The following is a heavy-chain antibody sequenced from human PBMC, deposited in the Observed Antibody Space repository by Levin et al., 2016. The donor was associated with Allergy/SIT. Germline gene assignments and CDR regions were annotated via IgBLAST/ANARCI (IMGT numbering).Heavy chain of an antibody. CDR2: INHSGST. V-gene: IGHV4-34*01. D-gene: IGHD2-2*02. J-gene: IGHJ6*03. CDR3: ALYGYYYYYMDV. CDR1: GGSFSGYY. Sequence: GSLRLSCAVYGGSFSGYYWSWIRQPPGKGLEWIGEINHSGSTNYNPSLKSRVTISVDTSKNQFSLKLSSVTAADTAVYYCALYGYYYYYMDVWGKGTTVTVSS.